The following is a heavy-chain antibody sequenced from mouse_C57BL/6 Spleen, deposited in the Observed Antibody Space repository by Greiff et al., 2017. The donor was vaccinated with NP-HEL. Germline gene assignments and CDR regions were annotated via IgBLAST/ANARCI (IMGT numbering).Heavy chain of an antibody. CDR2: IYPGDGDT. CDR1: GYAFSSSW. D-gene: IGHD4-1*01. J-gene: IGHJ2*01. CDR3: ARWPGTRLYYFDY. V-gene: IGHV1-82*01. Sequence: VQRVESGPELVKPGASVKISCKASGYAFSSSWMNWVKQRPGKGLEWIGRIYPGDGDTNYNGKFKGKATLTADKSSSTAYMQLSSLTSEDSAVYFCARWPGTRLYYFDYWGQGTTLTVSS.